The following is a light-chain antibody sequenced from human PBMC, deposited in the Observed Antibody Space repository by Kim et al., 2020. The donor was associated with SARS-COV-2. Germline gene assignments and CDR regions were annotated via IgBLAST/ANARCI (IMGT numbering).Light chain of an antibody. V-gene: IGKV1-33*01. CDR3: QKYNNIPLT. Sequence: ASVGDRVTITCQASQDIRKYLNWYQHKPGKAPKLLVYDASKLQTGVPSRFSGSGSGTDFTLTISSLQPEDIATYYCQKYNNIPLTFGGGTKVDIK. J-gene: IGKJ4*01. CDR1: QDIRKY. CDR2: DAS.